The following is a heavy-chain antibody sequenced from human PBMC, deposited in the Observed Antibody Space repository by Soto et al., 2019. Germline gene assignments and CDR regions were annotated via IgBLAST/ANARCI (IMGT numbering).Heavy chain of an antibody. J-gene: IGHJ4*02. V-gene: IGHV2-5*02. D-gene: IGHD3-22*01. Sequence: ITLKESGPTLVKPTQTLPLTCTFSGFSLRPSGVGVGWIRQAPGKALEWLALIYWDDGKRYSPSLKSRLTITKDTSKNQVVLTMTNMDPVDTATYYCAHSSGDSSGYTYYFDYWGQGTLVTVSS. CDR2: IYWDDGK. CDR3: AHSSGDSSGYTYYFDY. CDR1: GFSLRPSGVG.